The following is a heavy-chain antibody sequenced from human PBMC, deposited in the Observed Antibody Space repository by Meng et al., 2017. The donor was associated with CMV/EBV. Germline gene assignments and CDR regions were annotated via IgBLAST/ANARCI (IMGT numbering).Heavy chain of an antibody. J-gene: IGHJ4*02. CDR1: GGTFSSYA. V-gene: IGHV1-69*06. Sequence: SGGTFSSYAISWVRQAPGQGLEWMGGIIPIFGTANYAQKFQGRVTITADKSTSTAYMELSSLRSEDTAVYYCARGRAEYSGYDEFDYWGQGTLVNVSS. CDR2: IIPIFGTA. D-gene: IGHD5-12*01. CDR3: ARGRAEYSGYDEFDY.